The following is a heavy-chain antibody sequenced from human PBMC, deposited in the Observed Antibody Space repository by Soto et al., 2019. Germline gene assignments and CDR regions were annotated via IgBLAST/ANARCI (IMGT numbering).Heavy chain of an antibody. V-gene: IGHV3-33*01. Sequence: GGSLRLSCAPSGFTFSSYGMHWVRQAPGKGLEWVAVIWYDGSNKYYAECVKGRFTISRDNSKNKLYLQMNSLRAEDTAVYYCPSDQGYRYGLRYYYYMDVWGKGTTVTLSS. CDR2: IWYDGSNK. CDR3: PSDQGYRYGLRYYYYMDV. CDR1: GFTFSSYG. D-gene: IGHD5-18*01. J-gene: IGHJ6*03.